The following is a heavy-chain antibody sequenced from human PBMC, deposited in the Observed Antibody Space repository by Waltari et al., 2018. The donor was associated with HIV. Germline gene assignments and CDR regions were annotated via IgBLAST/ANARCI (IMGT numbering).Heavy chain of an antibody. CDR1: GITFTNAW. D-gene: IGHD4-17*01. J-gene: IGHJ4*02. Sequence: EVQLVESGGGLVKPGGSLRLSCAASGITFTNAWMSWVRQAPGKGLEWVGRIKSKTDAATTDYAAPVKGRFTISRDDSKNTLYMQMNSLKSEDTAVYCCITDPGDYEDYWGQGTLVTVSS. CDR3: ITDPGDYEDY. V-gene: IGHV3-15*01. CDR2: IKSKTDAATT.